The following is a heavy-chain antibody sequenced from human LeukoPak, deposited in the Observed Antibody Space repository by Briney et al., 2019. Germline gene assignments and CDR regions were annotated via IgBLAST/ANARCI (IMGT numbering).Heavy chain of an antibody. V-gene: IGHV3-21*01. CDR3: AREPDYYDSSAGAFDI. CDR2: ISSSSSYI. Sequence: GGSLRLSCAASGFTFSSYSMNWVRQAPGKGLEWVSSISSSSSYIYYADSVKGRFTISRDNAKNSLYLQMNSLRAEDTAVYYCAREPDYYDSSAGAFDIWGQGTMVTASS. CDR1: GFTFSSYS. D-gene: IGHD3-22*01. J-gene: IGHJ3*02.